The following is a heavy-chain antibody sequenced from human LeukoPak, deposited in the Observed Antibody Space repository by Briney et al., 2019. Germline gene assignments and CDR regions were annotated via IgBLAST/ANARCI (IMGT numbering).Heavy chain of an antibody. J-gene: IGHJ4*02. V-gene: IGHV3-49*04. CDR1: GLTFGDYA. CDR3: TRAPHPRCSSSGCYLDY. D-gene: IGHD2-2*01. Sequence: GGSLRLSCSTSGLTFGDYAMSWVRQAPGKGLEWVGFIQAKAYGGATKYAASVNGRFSISRDDSQSIANLQMNDLKTEDTAVYYCTRAPHPRCSSSGCYLDYWGQGTLVTVSS. CDR2: IQAKAYGGAT.